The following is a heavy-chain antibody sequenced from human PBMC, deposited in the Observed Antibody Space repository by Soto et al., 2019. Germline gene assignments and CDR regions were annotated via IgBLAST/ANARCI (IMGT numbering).Heavy chain of an antibody. Sequence: QVQLVQSGAEVKKPGASVKVSCKVAGYGFTGYYIHWVRQAPGQGLEWMGWVKPSTGDTDYAQKFQGRVTMTRDTSSSTAYLEVSSLRIYDTAVYYCARELYGSAWYFFDYGGQGTLVTVSS. V-gene: IGHV1-2*02. CDR1: GYGFTGYY. CDR2: VKPSTGDT. CDR3: ARELYGSAWYFFDY. J-gene: IGHJ4*02. D-gene: IGHD6-13*01.